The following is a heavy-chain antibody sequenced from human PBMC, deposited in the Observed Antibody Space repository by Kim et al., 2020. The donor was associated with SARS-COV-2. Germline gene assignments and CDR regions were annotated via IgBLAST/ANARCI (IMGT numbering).Heavy chain of an antibody. D-gene: IGHD6-13*01. CDR2: INHSGST. Sequence: SETLSLTCAVYGGSFSGYYWSWIRQPPGKGLEWIGEINHSGSTNYNPSLKSRVTISVDTSKNQFSLKLSSVTAADTAVYYCAREDSSSWYRKYYFDYWGQGTLVTVSS. CDR3: AREDSSSWYRKYYFDY. V-gene: IGHV4-34*01. J-gene: IGHJ4*02. CDR1: GGSFSGYY.